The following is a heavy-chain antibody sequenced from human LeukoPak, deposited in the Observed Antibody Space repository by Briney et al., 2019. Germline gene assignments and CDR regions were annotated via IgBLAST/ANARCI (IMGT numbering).Heavy chain of an antibody. CDR1: GGSISSDY. Sequence: SETLSLTCTVSGGSISSDYWSWIRQPAGKGLEWIGRFYTSGSTNYNPSLKSRVTISVDTSKNQFSLKLSSVTAADTAVYYCARGRDGYNFLNRGEYYYFDYWGQGTLVTVSS. V-gene: IGHV4-4*07. CDR3: ARGRDGYNFLNRGEYYYFDY. CDR2: FYTSGST. D-gene: IGHD5-24*01. J-gene: IGHJ4*02.